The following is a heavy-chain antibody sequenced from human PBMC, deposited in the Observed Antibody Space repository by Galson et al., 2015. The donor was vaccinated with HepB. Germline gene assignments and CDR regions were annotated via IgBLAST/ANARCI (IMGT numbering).Heavy chain of an antibody. J-gene: IGHJ3*02. CDR2: ITTGGNTM. V-gene: IGHV3-11*01. CDR1: GFTFSDFY. CDR3: ARDGRYRIVPNCLTLPDAFAI. Sequence: SLRLSCAASGFTFSDFYMTWIRQAPGKGLEWVSYITTGGNTMSYADSVKGRFTMSRDNAKNSLYLQMNSLRAEDTAVYYCARDGRYRIVPNCLTLPDAFAIWGRGTTVTVSS. D-gene: IGHD6-19*01.